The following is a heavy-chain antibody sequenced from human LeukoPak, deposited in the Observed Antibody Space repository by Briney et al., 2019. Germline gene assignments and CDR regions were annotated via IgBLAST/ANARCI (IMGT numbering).Heavy chain of an antibody. J-gene: IGHJ5*02. CDR2: INPNSGGT. Sequence: ASVKVSCKASGYTFTGYYMHWVRQAPGQGLEWMGWINPNSGGTNYAQKFQGRVTMTRDTSISTAYMELSRLRSDDTAVYYCARGEGYYDFWSGSNWSDPWGQGTLVTVSS. V-gene: IGHV1-2*02. CDR3: ARGEGYYDFWSGSNWSDP. CDR1: GYTFTGYY. D-gene: IGHD3-3*01.